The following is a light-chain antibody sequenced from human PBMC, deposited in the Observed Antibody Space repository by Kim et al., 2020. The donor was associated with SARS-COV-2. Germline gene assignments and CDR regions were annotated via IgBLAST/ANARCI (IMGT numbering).Light chain of an antibody. V-gene: IGLV2-14*03. J-gene: IGLJ2*01. CDR2: DVS. CDR1: SSDVGDYNY. CDR3: SSYTTSSVV. Sequence: PRQSITFSCTGTSSDVGDYNYVSWYQQHPGKAPKLMIYDVSNRPSGVSNRFSGSKSGNTASLTISGLQAEDEADYYCSSYTTSSVVFGGGTKLTVL.